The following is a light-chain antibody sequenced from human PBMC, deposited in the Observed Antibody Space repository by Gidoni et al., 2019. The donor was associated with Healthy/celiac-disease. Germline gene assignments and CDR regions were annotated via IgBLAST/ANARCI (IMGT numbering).Light chain of an antibody. Sequence: QSVLTQPPSASGTPGQGVTIPCSGSSSNIGSNYVYWYQQLPGTAPKLLISSNNQRPSGVPDRFSGSKSGTSASLAISGLRSEDEADYYCAAWDDSLSGWVFGGGTKLTVL. CDR3: AAWDDSLSGWV. V-gene: IGLV1-47*02. CDR1: SSNIGSNY. J-gene: IGLJ3*02. CDR2: SNN.